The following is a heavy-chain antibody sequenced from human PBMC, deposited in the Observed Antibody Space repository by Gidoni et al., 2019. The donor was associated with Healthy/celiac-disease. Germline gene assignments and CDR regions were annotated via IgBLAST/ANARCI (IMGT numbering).Heavy chain of an antibody. Sequence: QVQLQQWGAGLLTPSETLSLTCAVYGGSFSGYYWSWIRQPPGKGLEWIGEINHSGSTNYNPSLKSRVTRSVDTSKNQFSLKLSSVTAADTAVYYCARNDYVWGSYRSYYFDYWGQGTLVTVSS. CDR2: INHSGST. CDR1: GGSFSGYY. CDR3: ARNDYVWGSYRSYYFDY. D-gene: IGHD3-16*02. J-gene: IGHJ4*02. V-gene: IGHV4-34*01.